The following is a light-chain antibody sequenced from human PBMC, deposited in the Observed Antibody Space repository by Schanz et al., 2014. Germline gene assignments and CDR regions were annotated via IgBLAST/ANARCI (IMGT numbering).Light chain of an antibody. Sequence: QAVVTQEPSFSVSPGGTVTLTCGLSSASVSTAYYPIWYQQTPGQAPRTLIYNTNTHSSGSPDRFSGSIVENKAALTITGALADDDSEYYCVLYVRNGVFGFGTGTKLILL. J-gene: IGLJ1*01. CDR3: VLYVRNGVFG. CDR1: SASVSTAYY. V-gene: IGLV8-61*01. CDR2: NTN.